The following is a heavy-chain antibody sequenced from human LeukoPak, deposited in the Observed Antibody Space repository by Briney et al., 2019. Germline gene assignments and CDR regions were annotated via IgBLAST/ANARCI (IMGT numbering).Heavy chain of an antibody. CDR3: AKGTGTTFRFRTYSYFYHMDV. CDR2: ISGSDDNT. CDR1: GFTFSTYA. D-gene: IGHD1-7*01. J-gene: IGHJ6*03. Sequence: GGSLRLSCAASGFTFSTYAMNWVRQAPGKGLEWVSSISGSDDNTYYADSVKGRFTISRGSSKNTLYLQMNSLRAEDTAVYYCAKGTGTTFRFRTYSYFYHMDVWGKGTTVTVSS. V-gene: IGHV3-23*01.